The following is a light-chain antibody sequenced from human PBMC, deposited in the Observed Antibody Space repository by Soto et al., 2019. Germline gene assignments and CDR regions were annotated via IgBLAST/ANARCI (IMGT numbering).Light chain of an antibody. Sequence: DIAMTQSPLSLSVTPGQPGPISCKSSQSLLHGDGTTRLDWYLQRPGQSLPLLISQVSNRFSGVPERFIGSGSGTDFTLTISRLEPEEFAMYYWQQYGSSPGTCGQGTKVESK. CDR3: QQYGSSPGT. CDR1: QSLLHGDGTTR. CDR2: QVS. V-gene: IGKV2D-29*02. J-gene: IGKJ1*01.